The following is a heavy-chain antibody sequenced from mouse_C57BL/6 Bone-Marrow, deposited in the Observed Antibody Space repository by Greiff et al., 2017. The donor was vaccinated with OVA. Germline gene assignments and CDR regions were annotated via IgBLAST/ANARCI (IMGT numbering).Heavy chain of an antibody. CDR2: IYPRSGNT. D-gene: IGHD1-1*01. J-gene: IGHJ2*01. CDR3: SRWDTTVVATDY. Sequence: QVQLQQSGAELARPGASVKLSCKASGYTFTSYGISWVKQRTGQGLEWIGEIYPRSGNTYYNEKFKGQATLTADKSSSTAYMELRSLTSEDSAVYFCSRWDTTVVATDYWGQGTTPTGSS. V-gene: IGHV1-81*01. CDR1: GYTFTSYG.